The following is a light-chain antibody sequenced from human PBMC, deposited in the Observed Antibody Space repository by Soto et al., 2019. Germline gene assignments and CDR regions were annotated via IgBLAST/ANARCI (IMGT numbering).Light chain of an antibody. V-gene: IGKV3-15*01. Sequence: EIVMTQSPAILSVSPGERATLSCRASQSVSSSLAWYQQKPGQAPRLLIYGASTRAIGVPARFSGSGSGTEFTLTISSLQSEDFAVYYCQQFDRSLPSWTFGQGTKVE. CDR3: QQFDRSLPSWT. CDR1: QSVSSS. CDR2: GAS. J-gene: IGKJ1*01.